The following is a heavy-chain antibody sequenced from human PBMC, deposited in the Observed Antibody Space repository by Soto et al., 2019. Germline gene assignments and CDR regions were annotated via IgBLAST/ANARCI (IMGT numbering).Heavy chain of an antibody. CDR2: ISGSGGST. D-gene: IGHD6-13*01. CDR3: ARRYSSSWSGFDP. J-gene: IGHJ5*02. Sequence: GSLRPSCAASGFTFSSYAMSWVRQAPGKGLEWVSAISGSGGSTYYADSVKGRFTISRDNAKNSLYLQMNSLRVEDTALYYCARRYSSSWSGFDPWGQGTLVTVSS. V-gene: IGHV3-23*01. CDR1: GFTFSSYA.